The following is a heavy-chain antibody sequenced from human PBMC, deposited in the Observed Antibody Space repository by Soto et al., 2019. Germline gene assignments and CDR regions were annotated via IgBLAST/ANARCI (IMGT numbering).Heavy chain of an antibody. Sequence: ASVKVSCKASGGTFSSYAISWVRQAPGQGLEWMGGIIPIFGTANYAQKFQGRVTITADESTGTAYMELSSLRSEDTAVYYCALIYQTTYYYYGMDVCGQGPTVTVYS. V-gene: IGHV1-69*13. CDR3: ALIYQTTYYYYGMDV. D-gene: IGHD2-2*01. CDR2: IIPIFGTA. J-gene: IGHJ6*02. CDR1: GGTFSSYA.